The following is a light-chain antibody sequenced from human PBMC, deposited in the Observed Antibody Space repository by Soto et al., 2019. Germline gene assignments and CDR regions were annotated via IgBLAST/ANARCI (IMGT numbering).Light chain of an antibody. Sequence: EIVLTQSPGTLSLSPGERATLSCRASQSVYNNYLAWYQQKPGQTPRLLVNGASNRATGIPDRFSGGGSGTYFTLTLSSLEPEDLAVYYCQQYGLPPHSFGRGTRVEIK. CDR1: QSVYNNY. CDR2: GAS. J-gene: IGKJ2*01. V-gene: IGKV3-20*01. CDR3: QQYGLPPHS.